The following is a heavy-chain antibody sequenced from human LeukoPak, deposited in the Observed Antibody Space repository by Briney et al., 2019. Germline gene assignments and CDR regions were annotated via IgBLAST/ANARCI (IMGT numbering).Heavy chain of an antibody. Sequence: GGSLRLSCAASGFTLSNYSMSWVRQAPAKGLEWVSTISGTGGTTYYADSVKGRFTISRDNSKNTLFLQFNSLRADDTAVYYCAKGRGTTVTAAANYWGQGTLVTVSS. CDR1: GFTLSNYS. J-gene: IGHJ4*02. V-gene: IGHV3-23*01. CDR3: AKGRGTTVTAAANY. CDR2: ISGTGGTT. D-gene: IGHD4-17*01.